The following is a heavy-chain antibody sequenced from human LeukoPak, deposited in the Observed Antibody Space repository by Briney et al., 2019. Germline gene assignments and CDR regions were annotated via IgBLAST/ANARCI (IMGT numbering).Heavy chain of an antibody. D-gene: IGHD3-10*01. CDR1: GFSFSTYA. CDR2: MNSDGSNT. CDR3: ARLSEMFRGPQVIYFDY. V-gene: IGHV3-74*01. J-gene: IGHJ4*02. Sequence: TGGTLRLSCAASGFSFSTYAMDWVRQAPGKGLVWVSRMNSDGSNTAYADSVKGRFTISRDYARNSLYLQLNSLRAEDTAVYYCARLSEMFRGPQVIYFDYWGQGTLVTVSS.